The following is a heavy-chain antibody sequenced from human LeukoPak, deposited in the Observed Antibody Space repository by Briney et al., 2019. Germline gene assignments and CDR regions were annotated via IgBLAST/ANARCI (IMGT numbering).Heavy chain of an antibody. V-gene: IGHV4-59*01. J-gene: IGHJ5*02. CDR2: IYYSGGT. Sequence: SETLSLTCTVSGGSISSYYWSWIRQPPGKGLEWIGYIYYSGGTNYNPSLKSRVTISVDTSKNQFSLKLSSVTAADTAVYYCARVVDSSPSFDPWGQGTLVTVSS. CDR1: GGSISSYY. CDR3: ARVVDSSPSFDP. D-gene: IGHD6-13*01.